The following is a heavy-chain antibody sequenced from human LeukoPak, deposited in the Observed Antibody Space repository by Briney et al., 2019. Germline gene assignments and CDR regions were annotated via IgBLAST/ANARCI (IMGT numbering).Heavy chain of an antibody. D-gene: IGHD3-22*01. Sequence: GGSLRLSCAASGFTLSSYAMSWVRQAPGKGLEWVSGINTSGGSTAYADSVKGRFTISRDNPRNTLYMQMNSLRAEDTALYYCAIMHPYYDGNGYWVQWGQGTLVTVSS. J-gene: IGHJ4*02. V-gene: IGHV3-23*01. CDR1: GFTLSSYA. CDR2: INTSGGST. CDR3: AIMHPYYDGNGYWVQ.